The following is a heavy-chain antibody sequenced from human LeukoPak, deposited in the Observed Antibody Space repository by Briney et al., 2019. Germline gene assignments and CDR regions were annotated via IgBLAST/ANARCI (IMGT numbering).Heavy chain of an antibody. D-gene: IGHD6-13*01. CDR2: IYISGST. CDR3: ARDRTQWLSSNWYGPFDP. J-gene: IGHJ5*02. CDR1: GGSISSYY. V-gene: IGHV4-4*07. Sequence: SETLSLTCTVSGGSISSYYWSWIRQPAGKGLEWIGRIYISGSTNYNPSLKSRVTMSVDTSKNQFSLKLSSVTAADTAVYYCARDRTQWLSSNWYGPFDPWGQGTLVTVSS.